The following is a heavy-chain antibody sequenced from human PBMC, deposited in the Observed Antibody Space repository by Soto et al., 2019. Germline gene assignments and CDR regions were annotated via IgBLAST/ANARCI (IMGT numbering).Heavy chain of an antibody. CDR1: GFTFSSYA. Sequence: EVQMLESGGALIQPGGSLRLSCAASGFTFSSYAMSWVRQTSGKGLQWVSTISGTDGATYYAASVKVLFTISRDNSQNILYLKMKKLRAEDTAIYCCAKYAGFSPGVLFNFDYWGQGTLVTVSS. CDR2: ISGTDGAT. V-gene: IGHV3-23*01. D-gene: IGHD7-27*01. J-gene: IGHJ4*02. CDR3: AKYAGFSPGVLFNFDY.